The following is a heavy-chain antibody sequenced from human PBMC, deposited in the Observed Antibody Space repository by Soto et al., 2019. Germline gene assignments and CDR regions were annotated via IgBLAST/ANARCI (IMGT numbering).Heavy chain of an antibody. CDR1: GFSLTSGVG. CDR2: INWDDDK. J-gene: IGHJ4*02. D-gene: IGHD5-12*01. V-gene: IGHV2-5*02. Sequence: QITLKESGPTLVRPPQTLTLTCTFSGFSLTSGVGVGGIRQPREKALEWLALINWDDDKRYSPSLKNRLTITKDTSKNQVVLTMTNVGPVDTAPHFCAHIDPEIVTVGGHGGFDYWGQGTLVTVPS. CDR3: AHIDPEIVTVGGHGGFDY.